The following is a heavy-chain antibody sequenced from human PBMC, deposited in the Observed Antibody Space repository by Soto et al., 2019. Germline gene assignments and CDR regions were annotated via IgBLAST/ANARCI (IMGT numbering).Heavy chain of an antibody. CDR3: EKTHWELPPLGGPRA. Sequence: SSVKVACNASGGTFSSYAISWVRQAPGQGLEWMGGIIPIFGTANYAQKFQGRVTITADESTSTAYMELNSLRAEDTAVYYCEKTHWELPPLGGPRAWGQGTLVTV. V-gene: IGHV1-69*13. CDR1: GGTFSSYA. CDR2: IIPIFGTA. J-gene: IGHJ5*02. D-gene: IGHD1-26*01.